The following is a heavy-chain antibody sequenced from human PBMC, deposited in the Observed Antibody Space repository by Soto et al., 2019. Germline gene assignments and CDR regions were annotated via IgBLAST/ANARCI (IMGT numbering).Heavy chain of an antibody. V-gene: IGHV4-34*01. D-gene: IGHD6-13*01. J-gene: IGHJ4*02. CDR1: GGSFSNYY. Sequence: QVQLQQWGAGLLKPSETLSLTCAVYGGSFSNYYWIWVRQTPGKGLEWIGEINHSGSTSYNTALXXRXXRSVDTSKSQSSLELISVTAADTAVSYWARLSGSSWYTVAYWGQGTLVTVSS. CDR3: ARLSGSSWYTVAY. CDR2: INHSGST.